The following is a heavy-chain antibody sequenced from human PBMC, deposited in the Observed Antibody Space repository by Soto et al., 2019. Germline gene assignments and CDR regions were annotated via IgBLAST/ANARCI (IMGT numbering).Heavy chain of an antibody. Sequence: ASLKVSCKASGYTFIRYGIAWLRQAPAQGLDWIGWISPYSGSTIYAQNLQGRVTMTADISTRTVYMELRGLKSDDTAVYFCARDPSSGSGYYYFDYWGEGTLVTVSS. V-gene: IGHV1-18*01. CDR2: ISPYSGST. D-gene: IGHD3-22*01. J-gene: IGHJ4*02. CDR3: ARDPSSGSGYYYFDY. CDR1: GYTFIRYG.